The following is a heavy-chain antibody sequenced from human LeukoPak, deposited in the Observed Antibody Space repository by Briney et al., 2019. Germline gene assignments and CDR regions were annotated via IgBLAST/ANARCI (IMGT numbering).Heavy chain of an antibody. CDR2: SYTSGST. Sequence: SETLSLTCTVSGGSISSYYWSWIRQPAGKGLEWIGRSYTSGSTNYNPSLKSRVTMSVDTSKNQFSLKLSSVTAADTAVYYCARAKQWLANNYYYYYGMDVWGQGTTVTVSS. J-gene: IGHJ6*02. V-gene: IGHV4-4*07. CDR3: ARAKQWLANNYYYYYGMDV. D-gene: IGHD6-19*01. CDR1: GGSISSYY.